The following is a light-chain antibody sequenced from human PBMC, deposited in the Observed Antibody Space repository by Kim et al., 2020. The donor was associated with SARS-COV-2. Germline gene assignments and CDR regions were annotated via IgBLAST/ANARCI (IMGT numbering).Light chain of an antibody. V-gene: IGLV1-44*01. J-gene: IGLJ3*02. CDR1: SSNSGTNT. Sequence: GQRVTISGSGSSSNSGTNTVNWYQHLPGTAPKLLIYSSYQRPSGVPDRFSGSKSGTSASLAISGLQSEDEADYYCAVWDDSLNAWVFGGGTQLTVL. CDR2: SSY. CDR3: AVWDDSLNAWV.